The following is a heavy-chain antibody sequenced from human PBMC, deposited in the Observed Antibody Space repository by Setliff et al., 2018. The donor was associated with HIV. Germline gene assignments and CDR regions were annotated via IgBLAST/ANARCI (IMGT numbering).Heavy chain of an antibody. V-gene: IGHV4-4*07. D-gene: IGHD3-22*01. CDR1: GDSVSGYY. CDR2: VHNSAGS. Sequence: SETLSLTCAVSGDSVSGYYWSWIRQPAGRGLEWIGRVHNSAGSNYNPSLKSRVTMSVDTAKNQPSLKLTAVSAADTAVYYCARDRIEVLADSPHDVFDIWGRGIMVTVSS. J-gene: IGHJ3*02. CDR3: ARDRIEVLADSPHDVFDI.